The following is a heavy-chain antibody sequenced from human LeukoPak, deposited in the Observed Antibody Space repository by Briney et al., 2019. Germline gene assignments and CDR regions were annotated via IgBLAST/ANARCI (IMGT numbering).Heavy chain of an antibody. CDR3: ARAGGGNMDFQH. D-gene: IGHD4-23*01. V-gene: IGHV3-11*04. Sequence: GGSLRPSCAASGFTFRDSYMSWIRQAPGKGLEWLSYINSVSNIISYADSVKGRFTISRDNAKNSLYLQMHGLRAEDTAVYYCARAGGGNMDFQHWGQGTLVTVSS. CDR1: GFTFRDSY. J-gene: IGHJ1*01. CDR2: INSVSNII.